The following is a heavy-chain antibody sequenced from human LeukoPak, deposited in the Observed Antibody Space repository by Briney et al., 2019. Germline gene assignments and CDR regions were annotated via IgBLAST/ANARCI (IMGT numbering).Heavy chain of an antibody. CDR3: ARAPRQLSYYYGLDV. CDR1: GYTFTSYE. D-gene: IGHD5-18*01. Sequence: APVKVSCKASGYTFTSYEIMWVRQATGQGLEWMGWMNPNSGDTGYAQKFQGRVTMNRDTSKSTAYMDLSNLRSEDTAVYYCARAPRQLSYYYGLDVWGQGTTVNVSS. CDR2: MNPNSGDT. V-gene: IGHV1-8*01. J-gene: IGHJ6*02.